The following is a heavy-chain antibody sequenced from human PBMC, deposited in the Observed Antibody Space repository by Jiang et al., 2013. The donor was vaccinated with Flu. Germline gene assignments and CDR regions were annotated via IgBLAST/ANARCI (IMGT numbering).Heavy chain of an antibody. V-gene: IGHV4-39*07. J-gene: IGHJ3*02. Sequence: EWIGSIYYMGAPTTTVPQESSQTISVDTSKNQFSLKLSSVTAADTAVYYCARDLGLGRAFDIWGQGTMVTASS. CDR2: IYYMGAP. CDR3: ARDLGLGRAFDI. D-gene: IGHD3-16*01.